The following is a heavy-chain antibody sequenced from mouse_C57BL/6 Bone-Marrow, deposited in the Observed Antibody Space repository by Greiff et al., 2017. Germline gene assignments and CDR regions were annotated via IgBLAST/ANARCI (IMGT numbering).Heavy chain of an antibody. D-gene: IGHD1-1*01. CDR2: IHPNSGST. CDR1: GYTFTSYW. J-gene: IGHJ2*01. V-gene: IGHV1-64*01. Sequence: VQLQQPGAELVKPGASVKLSCKASGYTFTSYWMHWVKQRPGQGLEWIGMIHPNSGSTNYNEKFKSKATLTVDKSSSTADMQLSSLTSEDSAVYYCARIGGITTVAYWGQGTTLTVSS. CDR3: ARIGGITTVAY.